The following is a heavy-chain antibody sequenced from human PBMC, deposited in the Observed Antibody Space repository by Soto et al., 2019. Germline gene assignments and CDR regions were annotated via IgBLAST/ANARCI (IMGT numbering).Heavy chain of an antibody. J-gene: IGHJ5*02. CDR3: ARSYYDSTGFAVDP. Sequence: QMQLQASGPGLVKPSETLSLTCNVSGASVSHGYWSWIRQPPGKGLEWIGFMYFGGSFNYNPSLARRTTVXVXTXXKQFSMKLTSVTASATAVYYCARSYYDSTGFAVDPWGQGTLVTVSS. CDR2: MYFGGSF. D-gene: IGHD3-22*01. V-gene: IGHV4-59*02. CDR1: GASVSHGY.